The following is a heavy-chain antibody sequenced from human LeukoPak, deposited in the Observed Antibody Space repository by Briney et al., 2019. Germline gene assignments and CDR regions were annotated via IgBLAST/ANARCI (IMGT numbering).Heavy chain of an antibody. Sequence: SETLSLTCAVYGGSFSGYYWSWIRQPPGKGLEWIGEINHSGSTNYNPSLKSRVTISVDTSKNRFSLKLSSVTAADTAVYYCARAPQSDYGTHWYFDLWGRGTLVTVSS. CDR1: GGSFSGYY. V-gene: IGHV4-34*01. J-gene: IGHJ2*01. CDR2: INHSGST. CDR3: ARAPQSDYGTHWYFDL. D-gene: IGHD4-17*01.